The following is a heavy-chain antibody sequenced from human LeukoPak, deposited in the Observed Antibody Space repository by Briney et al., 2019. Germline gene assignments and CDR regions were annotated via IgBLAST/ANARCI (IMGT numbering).Heavy chain of an antibody. CDR1: GYTFTSYY. Sequence: GASVTVSCKASGYTFTSYYMHWVRQAPGQGLEWMGIINPSGGNTNYAQKLQGRVTMTTDTSTSTAYMELRSLRSDDTAVYYCARVEVATVTSNNWFDPWGQGTLVTVSS. CDR3: ARVEVATVTSNNWFDP. J-gene: IGHJ5*02. D-gene: IGHD4-17*01. CDR2: INPSGGNT. V-gene: IGHV1-46*01.